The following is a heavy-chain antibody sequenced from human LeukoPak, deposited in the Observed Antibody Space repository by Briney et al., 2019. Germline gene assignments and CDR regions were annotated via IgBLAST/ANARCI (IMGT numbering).Heavy chain of an antibody. CDR3: AASGVAAGTLAAFDI. D-gene: IGHD6-13*01. CDR1: GGTFSSYA. V-gene: IGHV1-69*13. CDR2: IIPIFGTA. J-gene: IGHJ3*02. Sequence: ASVKVSCKASGGTFSSYAISWVRQAPGQGLEWMGGIIPIFGTANYAQKFQGRVTITADESTSTAYMELSSLRSEDTAVYYCAASGVAAGTLAAFDIWGRGTMVTVSS.